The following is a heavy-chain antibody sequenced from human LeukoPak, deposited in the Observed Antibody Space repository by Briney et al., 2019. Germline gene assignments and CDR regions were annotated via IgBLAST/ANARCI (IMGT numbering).Heavy chain of an antibody. CDR2: INHSGST. CDR1: GGSFSGYY. D-gene: IGHD5-18*01. CDR3: ARRLGTWIQLWPPFDY. Sequence: SETLSLTCAVYGGSFSGYYWSWIRQPPGKGLEWIGEINHSGSTNYNPSLKSRVTISVDTSKNQFSLKLSSVTAADTAVYYCARRLGTWIQLWPPFDYWDQGTLVTVSS. V-gene: IGHV4-34*01. J-gene: IGHJ4*02.